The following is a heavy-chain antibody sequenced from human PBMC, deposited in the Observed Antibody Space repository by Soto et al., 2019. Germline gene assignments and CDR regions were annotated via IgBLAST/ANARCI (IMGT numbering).Heavy chain of an antibody. V-gene: IGHV1-69*08. Sequence: QVQLVQSGAEVKKPGSSVKVSCKASGGTFSSYTISWVRQAPGQGLEWMGRIIPILGIANYAQKFQGRVTITADKSTSTAYMELSSLRSEDTAVYYCARDWLPPTVVISDGGILGYWGQGTLVTVSS. CDR2: IIPILGIA. CDR3: ARDWLPPTVVISDGGILGY. CDR1: GGTFSSYT. D-gene: IGHD4-17*01. J-gene: IGHJ4*02.